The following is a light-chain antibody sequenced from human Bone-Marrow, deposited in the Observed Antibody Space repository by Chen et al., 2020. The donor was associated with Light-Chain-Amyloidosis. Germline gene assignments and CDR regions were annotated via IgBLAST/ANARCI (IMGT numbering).Light chain of an antibody. V-gene: IGKV3-20*01. CDR1: QTISSNY. CDR3: QQYGTSPLT. Sequence: EIELTQSPGTLSLSPGDGANLSCRASQTISSNYVTWYQQKFGQTPRVLIYGASSRATGIPDRFTGSESGTDFTLTINRLEPQDVAMYYCQQYGTSPLTFGGGTKVEIK. CDR2: GAS. J-gene: IGKJ4*01.